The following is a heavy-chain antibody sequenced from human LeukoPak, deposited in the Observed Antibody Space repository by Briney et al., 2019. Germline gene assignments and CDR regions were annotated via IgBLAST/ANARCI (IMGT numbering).Heavy chain of an antibody. CDR1: GYTFTGYY. CDR2: INPKSGGT. CDR3: ARGSIAAAGRYYYYYYMDV. Sequence: ASVKVSCKASGYTFTGYYLHWVRQAPGQGLEWMGWINPKSGGTNYAQKFQGSVTMTRDTSISTAYMELSRLRSDDTAVYYCARGSIAAAGRYYYYYYMDVWGKGTTVTISS. D-gene: IGHD6-13*01. V-gene: IGHV1-2*02. J-gene: IGHJ6*03.